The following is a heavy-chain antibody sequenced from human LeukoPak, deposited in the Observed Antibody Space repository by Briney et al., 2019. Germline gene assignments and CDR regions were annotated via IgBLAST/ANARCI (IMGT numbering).Heavy chain of an antibody. J-gene: IGHJ6*02. CDR3: ARSTHYYYYYGMDV. V-gene: IGHV3-11*06. Sequence: SVKGRFTISRDNAKNSLYLQMNSLRAEDTAVYYCARSTHYYYYYGMDVWGQGTTVTVSS.